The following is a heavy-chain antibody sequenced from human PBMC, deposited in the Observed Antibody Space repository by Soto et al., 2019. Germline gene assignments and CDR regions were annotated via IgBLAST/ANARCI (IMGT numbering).Heavy chain of an antibody. V-gene: IGHV3-30*18. CDR3: AKAGRYRIAARLEYYYYGMDV. J-gene: IGHJ6*02. CDR1: GFTFSSYG. CDR2: ISYDGSNK. D-gene: IGHD6-6*01. Sequence: GGSLRLSCAASGFTFSSYGMHWVRQAPGKGLEWVAVISYDGSNKYYADSVKGRFTISRDNSKNTLYLQMNSLRAEDTAVYYCAKAGRYRIAARLEYYYYGMDVWGQGTTVTVSS.